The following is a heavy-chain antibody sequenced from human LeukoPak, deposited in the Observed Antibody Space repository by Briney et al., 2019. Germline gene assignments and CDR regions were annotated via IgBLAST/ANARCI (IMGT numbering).Heavy chain of an antibody. J-gene: IGHJ4*02. CDR2: IYYSGTT. Sequence: SETLSLTCTVSGVSVSSGSYYWSWIRQSPGKGLEWIGFIYYSGTTNYNPSLKSRVTISVDTSKNQFSLELSSVTAADTAVYYCARLVVPAAMGGFDYWGQGTLVTVSS. CDR3: ARLVVPAAMGGFDY. D-gene: IGHD2-2*01. CDR1: GVSVSSGSYY. V-gene: IGHV4-61*01.